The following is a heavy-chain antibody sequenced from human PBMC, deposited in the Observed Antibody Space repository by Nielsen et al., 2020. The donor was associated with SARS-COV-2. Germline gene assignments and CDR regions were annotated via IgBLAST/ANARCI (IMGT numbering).Heavy chain of an antibody. V-gene: IGHV4-39*07. J-gene: IGHJ4*02. CDR3: AREGFDWHYDY. D-gene: IGHD3-9*01. CDR1: GDSISTINYY. Sequence: SETLSLTCSVSGDSISTINYYWGWIRQPPGKGLEWIGNVYYRGSTHYNPSLKSRVTIFVDTSKNQFSLKLSSVTAADTAVYYCAREGFDWHYDYWGQGALVTVSS. CDR2: VYYRGST.